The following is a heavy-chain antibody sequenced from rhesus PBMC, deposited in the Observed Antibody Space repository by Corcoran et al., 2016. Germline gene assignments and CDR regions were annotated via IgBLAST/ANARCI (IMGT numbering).Heavy chain of an antibody. CDR3: ARSSNYYY. D-gene: IGHD4-23*01. Sequence: QVTLKESGPALEKPTQTLTLTCTFSGISLSTSGMGVGWIRQPSRKTLEWLAHIYWNDDKYYSTSLKSRLTISKDTSKNQVVLTMTNMDPVDTATYYCARSSNYYYWGQGVLVTVSS. CDR1: GISLSTSGMG. V-gene: IGHV2-1*01. J-gene: IGHJ4*01. CDR2: IYWNDDK.